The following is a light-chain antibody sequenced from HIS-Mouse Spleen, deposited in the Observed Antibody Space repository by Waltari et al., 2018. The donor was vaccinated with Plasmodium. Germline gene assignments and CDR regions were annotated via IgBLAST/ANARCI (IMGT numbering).Light chain of an antibody. V-gene: IGLV3-10*01. CDR2: EDS. CDR1: DLPRKY. Sequence: SYELTQPPSVSVSPGQTASITCPRHDLPRKYAYSYQQKSGQAPVLVIYEDSKRPSGIPERFSGSSSGTMASLTISGAQVEDEADYYCYSTDSSGNHRVFGGGTKLTVL. CDR3: YSTDSSGNHRV. J-gene: IGLJ3*02.